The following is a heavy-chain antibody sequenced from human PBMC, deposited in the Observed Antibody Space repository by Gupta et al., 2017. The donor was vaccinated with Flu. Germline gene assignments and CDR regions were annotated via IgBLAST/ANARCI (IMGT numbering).Heavy chain of an antibody. CDR1: SSYA. Sequence: SSYARSWGRQAPGKGLEWVSGISGSGSRTYNADSVKGRFTSSRDNSKNTLYLQMNSLRAEDTAVDYCTKQFYDILTADFDYWGQGTLVTVSS. CDR2: ISGSGSRT. J-gene: IGHJ4*02. V-gene: IGHV3-23*01. CDR3: TKQFYDILTADFDY. D-gene: IGHD3-9*01.